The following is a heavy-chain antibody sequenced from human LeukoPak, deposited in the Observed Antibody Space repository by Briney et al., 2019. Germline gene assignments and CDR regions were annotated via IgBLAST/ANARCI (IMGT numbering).Heavy chain of an antibody. CDR3: AKGRRYNILTGYYVSEVDP. Sequence: GGSLRLSCAASGFTFSSYWMHWVRQAPGKGLVWVSRINGDGSSTAYADSVKGRFTISRDNSKNTLYLQMNSLRAEDTAVYYCAKGRRYNILTGYYVSEVDPWGQGTLVTVSS. J-gene: IGHJ5*02. CDR2: INGDGSST. V-gene: IGHV3-74*01. D-gene: IGHD3-9*01. CDR1: GFTFSSYW.